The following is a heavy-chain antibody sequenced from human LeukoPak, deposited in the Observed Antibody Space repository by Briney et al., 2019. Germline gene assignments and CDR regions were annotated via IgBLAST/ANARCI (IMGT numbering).Heavy chain of an antibody. CDR2: INHSGST. V-gene: IGHV4-34*01. D-gene: IGHD3-22*01. CDR1: GGSFSGYY. J-gene: IGHJ4*02. CDR3: ARLFSGWLPSDY. Sequence: SETLSLTCAVYGGSFSGYYWSWIRQPPGKGLEWIGEINHSGSTNYNPSLKSRVTISVDTSKNQFSLKLSSVTAADTAVYYCARLFSGWLPSDYWGQGTLVTVSS.